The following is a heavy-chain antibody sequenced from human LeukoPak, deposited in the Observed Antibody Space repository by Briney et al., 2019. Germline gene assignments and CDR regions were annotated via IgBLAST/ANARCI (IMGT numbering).Heavy chain of an antibody. J-gene: IGHJ5*02. D-gene: IGHD3-3*01. Sequence: GGSLRLSCAASGFTFSSYGMHWVRQAPGKGLEWVAFIRYDGSNKYYADSVKGRFTISRDNSKNTLYLQMNSLRAEDTAVYYCAKDPAPYYDFWSGSSGFDPWGQGTLVTVSS. CDR3: AKDPAPYYDFWSGSSGFDP. CDR2: IRYDGSNK. CDR1: GFTFSSYG. V-gene: IGHV3-30*02.